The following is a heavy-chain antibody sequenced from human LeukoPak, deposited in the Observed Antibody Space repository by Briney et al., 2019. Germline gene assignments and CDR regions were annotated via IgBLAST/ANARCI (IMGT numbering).Heavy chain of an antibody. Sequence: ASVKVSCKTSGYTFTDYYMHWVRQAPGQGLEWMGWINPNSGGTNYAQKFQGRVTMTGDTSISTAYMELSRLRSDDTAVYYCARDFPHYDSSGYFPPGYYYYYMDVWGKGTTVTVSS. V-gene: IGHV1-2*02. CDR1: GYTFTDYY. D-gene: IGHD3-22*01. CDR2: INPNSGGT. CDR3: ARDFPHYDSSGYFPPGYYYYYMDV. J-gene: IGHJ6*03.